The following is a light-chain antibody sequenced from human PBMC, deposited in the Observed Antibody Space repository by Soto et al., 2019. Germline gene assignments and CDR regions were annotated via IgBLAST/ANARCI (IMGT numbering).Light chain of an antibody. CDR1: SSDVGGYDY. Sequence: QSVRTQPPSASGSPGQSVTMSCTGTSSDVGGYDYVSWYQQRPGKAPKLLIHEVAKRPSGVPDRFSGSKSGNTASLTVSGLQAEDEADYYCSSYAGRTLYVFGTGTKVTVL. V-gene: IGLV2-8*01. CDR2: EVA. CDR3: SSYAGRTLYV. J-gene: IGLJ1*01.